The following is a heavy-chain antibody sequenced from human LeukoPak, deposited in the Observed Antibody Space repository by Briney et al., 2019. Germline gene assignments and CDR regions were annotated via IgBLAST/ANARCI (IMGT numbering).Heavy chain of an antibody. CDR2: INHSGST. Sequence: PSETLSLTCAVYGGSFSGYYWSWIRQPPGKGLEWIGEINHSGSTNYNPSLKSRVTISVDTSKNQFSLKLSSVTAADTAVYYCARGLWFGELFFNYYYYMDVWGKGTTVTVSS. CDR3: ARGLWFGELFFNYYYYMDV. D-gene: IGHD3-10*01. J-gene: IGHJ6*03. CDR1: GGSFSGYY. V-gene: IGHV4-34*01.